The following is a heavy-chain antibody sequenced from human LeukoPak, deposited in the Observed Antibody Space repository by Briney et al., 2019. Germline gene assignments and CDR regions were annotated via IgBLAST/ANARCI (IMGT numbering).Heavy chain of an antibody. D-gene: IGHD2-2*01. CDR3: ARDSGIVVVPAAPRLRSWFDP. V-gene: IGHV4-39*02. J-gene: IGHJ5*02. Sequence: SEALSLTCTVSGGSIISSSFWWGWIRQPPGTGLEWIGSIYYSGVSYYNTSLKSRVTISVDTSKNQFSLKLSSVTAADTAVYYCARDSGIVVVPAAPRLRSWFDPWGQGTLVTVPS. CDR2: IYYSGVS. CDR1: GGSIISSSFW.